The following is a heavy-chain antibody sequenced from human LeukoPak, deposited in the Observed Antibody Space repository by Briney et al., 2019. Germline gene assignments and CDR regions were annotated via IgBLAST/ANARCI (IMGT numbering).Heavy chain of an antibody. Sequence: PSETLSLTCTVSGGSISSHYWSWIRQPPGKGLEWIGYIYYSGSTNYNPSLKSRVTISVDTSKNQFSLKLSSVTAADTAVYYCARLDAGPYRGWFDPWGQGTLVTASS. D-gene: IGHD1-1*01. CDR2: IYYSGST. V-gene: IGHV4-59*11. J-gene: IGHJ5*02. CDR3: ARLDAGPYRGWFDP. CDR1: GGSISSHY.